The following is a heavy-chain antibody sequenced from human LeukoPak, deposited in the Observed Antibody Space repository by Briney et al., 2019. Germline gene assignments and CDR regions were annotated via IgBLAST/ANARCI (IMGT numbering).Heavy chain of an antibody. CDR3: ARAGITMIADY. CDR1: GGSISSYY. Sequence: PSETLSLTCTVSGGSISSYYWSWIRQPPGKGLEWIGYIYYSGSTNYNPSLKSRVTISVDTSKNQFSLKLSSVTAADTAVYYCARAGITMIADYWGQGTLVTVSS. CDR2: IYYSGST. J-gene: IGHJ4*02. V-gene: IGHV4-59*12. D-gene: IGHD3-22*01.